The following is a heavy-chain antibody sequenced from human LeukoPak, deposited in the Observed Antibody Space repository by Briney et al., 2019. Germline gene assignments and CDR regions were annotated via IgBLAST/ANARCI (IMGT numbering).Heavy chain of an antibody. CDR1: GFTFSAYP. J-gene: IGHJ2*01. Sequence: GGSLRPSCAASGFTFSAYPMNWVRQAPGKGLEWISHIRDSGSTDYADSVKGRFTISRDNAKSSLYLQLNSLRAEDTAVYYCTRWTDWYFDLWGRGTLVTVSS. D-gene: IGHD3/OR15-3a*01. CDR3: TRWTDWYFDL. V-gene: IGHV3-69-1*01. CDR2: IRDSGST.